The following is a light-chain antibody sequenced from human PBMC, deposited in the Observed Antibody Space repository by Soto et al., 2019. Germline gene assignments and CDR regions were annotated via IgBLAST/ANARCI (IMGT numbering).Light chain of an antibody. V-gene: IGLV1-40*01. CDR2: GNS. Sequence: QSVLTQPPSVSGAPGQTVTISCTGSSSNIGAGYDVHWYQQLPGTAPKLLIYGNSNRPSGVPDRFSGSKSGTSASLAITGLQGEDEADYYCQSYDSSVVFGGGTKLTVL. CDR3: QSYDSSVV. J-gene: IGLJ2*01. CDR1: SSNIGAGYD.